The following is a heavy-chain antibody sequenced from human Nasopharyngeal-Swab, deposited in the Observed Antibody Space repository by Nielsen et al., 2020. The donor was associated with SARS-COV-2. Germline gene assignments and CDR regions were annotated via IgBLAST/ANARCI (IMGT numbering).Heavy chain of an antibody. CDR2: ISSSSSYI. Sequence: LSLTCAASGFTFSSYSMNRVRQAPGKGLEWVSSISSSSSYIYYADSVKGRFTISRDNAKNSLYLQMNSLRAEDTAVYYCARDPGRWVRGVYYWGQGTLVTVSS. J-gene: IGHJ4*02. CDR1: GFTFSSYS. D-gene: IGHD3-10*01. CDR3: ARDPGRWVRGVYY. V-gene: IGHV3-21*01.